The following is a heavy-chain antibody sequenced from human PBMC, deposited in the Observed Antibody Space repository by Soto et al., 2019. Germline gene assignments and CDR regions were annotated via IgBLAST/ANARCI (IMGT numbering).Heavy chain of an antibody. CDR1: GYTFTGHY. Sequence: GASVKVSCKASGYTFTGHYMHWVRQAPGQGLEWMGWINPDNGDTNYAQKSQGRVTMTRDTSISAAYMELSRLRSDDTAVFYCARERMNGLGVWGQGTMVTVSS. CDR2: INPDNGDT. CDR3: ARERMNGLGV. V-gene: IGHV1-2*02. J-gene: IGHJ6*02.